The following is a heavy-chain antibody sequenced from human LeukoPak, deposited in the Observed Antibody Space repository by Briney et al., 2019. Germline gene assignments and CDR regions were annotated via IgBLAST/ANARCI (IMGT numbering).Heavy chain of an antibody. CDR3: ASYDILTGHDY. J-gene: IGHJ4*02. V-gene: IGHV4-59*08. D-gene: IGHD3-9*01. CDR2: IYYSGST. Sequence: SETLSLTCTVSGGSISSYYWSWIRQPPGKGLEWIGYIYYSGSTNYNPSLKSRATISVDTSKNQFSLKLSSVTAADTAVYYCASYDILTGHDYWGQGTLVTVSS. CDR1: GGSISSYY.